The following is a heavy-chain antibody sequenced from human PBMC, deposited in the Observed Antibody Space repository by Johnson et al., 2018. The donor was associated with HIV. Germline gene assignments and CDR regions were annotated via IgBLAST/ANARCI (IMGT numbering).Heavy chain of an antibody. Sequence: VQLVESGGAVVQPGGSLRLSCAASGFTYDDYAIHWVRQSPGKGLEWVSLISWDGNRNYYADSVKGRFTISRNNSENSLYLQMKSLRAEDTALYYCARGVVPDPFDIWDQGTMVTVSS. D-gene: IGHD2-15*01. J-gene: IGHJ3*02. CDR3: ARGVVPDPFDI. CDR1: GFTYDDYA. CDR2: ISWDGNRN. V-gene: IGHV3-43D*03.